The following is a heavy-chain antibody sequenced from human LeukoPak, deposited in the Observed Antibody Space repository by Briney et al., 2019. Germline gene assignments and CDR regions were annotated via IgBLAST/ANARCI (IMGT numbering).Heavy chain of an antibody. V-gene: IGHV4-31*03. D-gene: IGHD4-17*01. Sequence: MSSETLSLTCTVSGGSISSGVYYWSWIRQPPGKGLEWIGYIYYSGSTYYNPSLKSRVTISVDTSKNQFSLKLSSVTAADTAVYYCARILYGDYVGWGQGTLVTVSS. CDR3: ARILYGDYVG. J-gene: IGHJ4*02. CDR2: IYYSGST. CDR1: GGSISSGVYY.